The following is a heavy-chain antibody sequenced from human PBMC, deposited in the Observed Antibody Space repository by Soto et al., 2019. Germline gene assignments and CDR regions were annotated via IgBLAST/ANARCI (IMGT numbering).Heavy chain of an antibody. CDR2: INAGNGNT. J-gene: IGHJ4*02. D-gene: IGHD6-13*01. V-gene: IGHV1-3*01. CDR1: GYTINGYA. CDR3: AADPGHSSSSYFDY. Sequence: ASVKVSCKASGYTINGYAMHLVRQAPGQRLEWMGWINAGNGNTKYSQKFQGRVTITRDMSTSTAYMELSSLRSEDTAVYYCAADPGHSSSSYFDYWGQGTLVTVSS.